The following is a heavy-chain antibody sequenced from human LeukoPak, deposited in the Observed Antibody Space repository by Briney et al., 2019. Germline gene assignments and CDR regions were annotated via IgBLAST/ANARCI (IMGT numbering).Heavy chain of an antibody. CDR2: IDFGESRI. J-gene: IGHJ4*02. CDR1: GFPFSRHW. V-gene: IGHV3-74*01. D-gene: IGHD4-23*01. Sequence: GESLTLSCGASGFPFSRHWLHWLRQAPAKGRVWVSYIDFGESRIYAHSVKGRFTISRDTDKNTVYLQMNSLRAEDTAMYFCARENGKSGISWGFDQWGQGTLVTVSS. CDR3: ARENGKSGISWGFDQ.